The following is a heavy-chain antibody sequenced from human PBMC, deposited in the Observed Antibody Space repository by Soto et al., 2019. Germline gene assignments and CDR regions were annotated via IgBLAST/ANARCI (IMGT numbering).Heavy chain of an antibody. CDR3: ARRAYAPSGSSFDY. D-gene: IGHD6-13*01. CDR1: GYSFTIYW. V-gene: IGHV5-10-1*01. CDR2: IDPSDSYT. J-gene: IGHJ4*02. Sequence: GESVKISCKGSGYSFTIYWINWVRQMPGKGLEWMGRIDPSDSYTNYSPSFQGHVTISADKSISTAFLQWSSLKASDTAMYYCARRAYAPSGSSFDYWGQGTLVTVSS.